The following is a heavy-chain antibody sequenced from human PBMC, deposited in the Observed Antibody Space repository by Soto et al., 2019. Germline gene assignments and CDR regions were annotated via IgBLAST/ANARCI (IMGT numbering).Heavy chain of an antibody. D-gene: IGHD1-1*01. CDR3: ACGPPLEQHFDY. CDR2: IYYSGST. J-gene: IGHJ4*02. Sequence: PSETLSLTCTVSGGSISSGDYYWSWIRQPPGKGLEWIGYIYYSGSTYYNPSLKSRLTMSADTSKNQVSLKLSFVTAADTAVYYCACGPPLEQHFDYWGQGTRVTVSS. CDR1: GGSISSGDYY. V-gene: IGHV4-30-4*01.